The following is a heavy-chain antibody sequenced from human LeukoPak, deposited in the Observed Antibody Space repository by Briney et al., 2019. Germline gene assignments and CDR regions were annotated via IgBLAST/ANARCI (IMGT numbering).Heavy chain of an antibody. Sequence: ASVKVSCKVSRYTLTELSMHWVRQAPGKGLEWMGGFDPEDGETIYAQKFQGRVTITADESTSTGYMELSSLRFEDTAVYYCAKAGHLELKEYFDYWGQGTLVTVSS. J-gene: IGHJ4*02. CDR2: FDPEDGET. D-gene: IGHD1-7*01. V-gene: IGHV1-24*01. CDR3: AKAGHLELKEYFDY. CDR1: RYTLTELS.